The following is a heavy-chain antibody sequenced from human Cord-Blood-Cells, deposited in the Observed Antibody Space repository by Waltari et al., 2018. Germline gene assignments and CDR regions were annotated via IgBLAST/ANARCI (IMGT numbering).Heavy chain of an antibody. CDR3: AKDLGYGGNSDY. D-gene: IGHD4-17*01. J-gene: IGHJ4*02. Sequence: EVQLLESGGGLVQPGGSLRLSCAASGFTFSSYAMRWVRQAPGKGLEWVSAISGSGGSTYYADSVKGRFTISRDNSKNTLYLQMNSLRAEDTAVYYCAKDLGYGGNSDYWGQGTLVTVSS. V-gene: IGHV3-23*01. CDR2: ISGSGGST. CDR1: GFTFSSYA.